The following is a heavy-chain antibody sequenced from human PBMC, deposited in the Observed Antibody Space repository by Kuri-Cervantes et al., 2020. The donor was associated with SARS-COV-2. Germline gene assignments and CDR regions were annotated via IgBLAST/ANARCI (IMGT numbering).Heavy chain of an antibody. CDR3: ARVIRSVNYYGMDV. Sequence: SETLSLTCTVSGGSISSSSYYWGWIRQPPGKGLEWIGYIYYSGSTYYNPSLKSRVTISVDTSKNQFSLKLSSVTAADTAVYYCARVIRSVNYYGMDVWGQGTTVTVSS. V-gene: IGHV4-31*03. CDR1: GGSISSSSYY. D-gene: IGHD3-3*02. CDR2: IYYSGST. J-gene: IGHJ6*02.